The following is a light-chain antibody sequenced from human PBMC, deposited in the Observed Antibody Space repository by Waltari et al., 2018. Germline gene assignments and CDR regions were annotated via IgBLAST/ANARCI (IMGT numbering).Light chain of an antibody. V-gene: IGKV3-20*01. J-gene: IGKJ1*01. CDR1: QTVGSSS. Sequence: EIVFTPSPGTASLSPGERVTLSCRASQTVGSSSLAWYQQKPGQAPRLVIYRASRRATGIPDRFSGSGSGTDFSLTISRLEPEDFAVDYCQQHGTLPATFGQGTKVEIK. CDR2: RAS. CDR3: QQHGTLPAT.